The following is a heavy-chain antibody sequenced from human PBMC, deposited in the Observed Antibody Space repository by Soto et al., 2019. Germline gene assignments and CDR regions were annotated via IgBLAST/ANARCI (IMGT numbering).Heavy chain of an antibody. CDR2: ISGSGGST. CDR3: AKAREWGSGYYLFDY. Sequence: EVQLLESGGGLVQPGGSLRLSCAASGFTFSSYAMSWVRQAQGKGLEWVSAISGSGGSTYYADSVKGRFTISRDNSKNTLYLQMNSLRAEDTTVYYCAKAREWGSGYYLFDYWGQGTLVTVSS. V-gene: IGHV3-23*01. D-gene: IGHD3-22*01. J-gene: IGHJ4*02. CDR1: GFTFSSYA.